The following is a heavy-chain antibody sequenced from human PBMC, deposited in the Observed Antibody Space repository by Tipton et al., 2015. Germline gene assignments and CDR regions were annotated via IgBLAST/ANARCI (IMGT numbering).Heavy chain of an antibody. J-gene: IGHJ4*02. CDR3: ARLWSYDFWSATSYSFDY. CDR2: INHGGSS. V-gene: IGHV4-34*01. CDR1: GGSFSGYY. D-gene: IGHD3-3*01. Sequence: TLSLTCAVYGGSFSGYYWSWIRQTPGKGLEWIGEINHGGSSNYKTSLNSRVSVSVDTSKNQFSPRVSSVTAADTALYHCARLWSYDFWSATSYSFDYWGQGTLVTVSS.